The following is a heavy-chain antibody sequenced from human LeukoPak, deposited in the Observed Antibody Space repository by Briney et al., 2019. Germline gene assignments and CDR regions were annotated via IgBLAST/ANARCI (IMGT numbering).Heavy chain of an antibody. CDR2: INPNSGGT. J-gene: IGHJ4*02. D-gene: IGHD2-15*01. V-gene: IGHV1-2*02. CDR1: GYTFTGYY. Sequence: GASVKVPCKASGYTFTGYYMHWVRQAPGQGLEWMGWINPNSGGTNYAQKFQGRVTMTRDTSISTAYMELSRLRSDDTAVYYCARDCSGGSCWNDYWGQGTLVTVSS. CDR3: ARDCSGGSCWNDY.